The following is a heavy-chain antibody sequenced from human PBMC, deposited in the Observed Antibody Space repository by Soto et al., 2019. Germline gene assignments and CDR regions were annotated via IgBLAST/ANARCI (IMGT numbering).Heavy chain of an antibody. CDR1: GGSFSGYY. CDR2: INHSGST. Sequence: PSETLSLTCAVYGGSFSGYYWSWIRQPPGKGLEWIGEINHSGSTNYNPSLKSRVTITVDTSKNQFSLKLSSVTAADTAVYYCAKTKGISRRLYDYWGQGTLVTVSS. J-gene: IGHJ4*02. CDR3: AKTKGISRRLYDY. D-gene: IGHD2-2*02. V-gene: IGHV4-34*01.